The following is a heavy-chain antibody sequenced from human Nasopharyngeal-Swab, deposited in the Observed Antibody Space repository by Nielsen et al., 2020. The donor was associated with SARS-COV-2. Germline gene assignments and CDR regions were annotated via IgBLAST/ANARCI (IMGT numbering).Heavy chain of an antibody. CDR2: INTNTGNP. V-gene: IGHV7-4-1*02. J-gene: IGHJ4*02. D-gene: IGHD3-22*01. CDR1: GYTFTNYA. Sequence: ASVKVSCKASGYTFTNYAMNWVRQAPGQGLESMGWINTNTGNPMYAQGFTGRFVFSLDTSVSTAYLQISSLKAEDTAVYYCARGSNGYDTSGFDYWGQGTLATVSS. CDR3: ARGSNGYDTSGFDY.